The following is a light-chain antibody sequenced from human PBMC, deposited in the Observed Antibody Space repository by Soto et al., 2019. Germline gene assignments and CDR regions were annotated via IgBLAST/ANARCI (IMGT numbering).Light chain of an antibody. J-gene: IGKJ1*01. CDR2: AAS. V-gene: IGKV1-39*01. CDR3: QQSYIPPWT. CDR1: QSITNY. Sequence: DIQMTQSPSSLSASVGDRVTITCRASQSITNYLNWYQHKPGKVPKLLIYAASRLQSGVPSRFSGSGSGTEFTLTINSLQPEDFAIYYCQQSYIPPWTFGQGTKVEIK.